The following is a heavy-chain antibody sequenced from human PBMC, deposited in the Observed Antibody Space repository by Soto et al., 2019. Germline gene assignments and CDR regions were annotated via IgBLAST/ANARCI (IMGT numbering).Heavy chain of an antibody. Sequence: EVQLVESGGGLVKPGGSLRISCAASGFTFSNAWMSWVRQAPGKGLEWVGRIKSKTDGGTTDYAAPVKGRFTISRDDSKNTLYLQMNSLKTEDTAVYYCTTTYSGSYYDGMDVWGQGTTVTVSS. CDR1: GFTFSNAW. V-gene: IGHV3-15*01. CDR3: TTTYSGSYYDGMDV. J-gene: IGHJ6*02. CDR2: IKSKTDGGTT. D-gene: IGHD1-26*01.